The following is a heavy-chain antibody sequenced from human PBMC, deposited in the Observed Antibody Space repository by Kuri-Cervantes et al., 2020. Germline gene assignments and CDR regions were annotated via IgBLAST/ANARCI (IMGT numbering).Heavy chain of an antibody. CDR2: ISAYNGNT. D-gene: IGHD4-17*01. V-gene: IGHV1-18*01. CDR3: ARDVGGDYSIDWYFDL. CDR1: GYTFTSYG. Sequence: ASVKVSCKASGYTFTSYGISWVRQAPGQGLEWMGWISAYNGNTNYAQKLQGRVTMTTDTSTSTAYMELRSLRAEDTAVYYCARDVGGDYSIDWYFDLWGRGTLVTVSS. J-gene: IGHJ2*01.